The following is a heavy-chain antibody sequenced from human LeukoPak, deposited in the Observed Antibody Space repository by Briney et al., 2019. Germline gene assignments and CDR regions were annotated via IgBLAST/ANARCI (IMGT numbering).Heavy chain of an antibody. V-gene: IGHV4-38-2*02. D-gene: IGHD2-2*01. Sequence: SETLSLTCTVSGYSISSGYYWGWIRQPPGKGLEWIGSIYHSGSTYYNPSLKSRVTISVDTSKNQFSLKLSSVTAADTAVYYCARASSSYQEIDYWGQGTLVTVSS. CDR2: IYHSGST. CDR3: ARASSSYQEIDY. CDR1: GYSISSGYY. J-gene: IGHJ4*02.